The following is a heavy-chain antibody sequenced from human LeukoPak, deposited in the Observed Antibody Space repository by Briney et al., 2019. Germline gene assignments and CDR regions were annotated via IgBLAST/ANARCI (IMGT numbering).Heavy chain of an antibody. J-gene: IGHJ4*02. CDR1: GLTFSTYS. V-gene: IGHV3-21*01. CDR2: ISSSSSYI. CDR3: AKTRSVVVAAAINY. D-gene: IGHD2-15*01. Sequence: GGSLRLSCAASGLTFSTYSMNSVRLAPGNGVESVSSISSSSSYIYYADSVKGRFTISRDNAKNALYLQMTSLRAEDTAVYYCAKTRSVVVAAAINYWGQGTLVTVSS.